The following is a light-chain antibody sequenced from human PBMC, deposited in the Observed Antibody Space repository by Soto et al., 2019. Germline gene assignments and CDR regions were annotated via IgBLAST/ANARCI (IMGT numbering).Light chain of an antibody. CDR1: QDISNY. CDR3: QQYDNLPSEVT. Sequence: DIQMTQSPSSLSASVGDRVTITCQASQDISNYLNWYQQKPGKAPKLLIYDASNLETGVPSRFSGSGSGKDFTFTISSLQPEDIATYYCQQYDNLPSEVTFVPGTKVDIK. J-gene: IGKJ3*01. V-gene: IGKV1-33*01. CDR2: DAS.